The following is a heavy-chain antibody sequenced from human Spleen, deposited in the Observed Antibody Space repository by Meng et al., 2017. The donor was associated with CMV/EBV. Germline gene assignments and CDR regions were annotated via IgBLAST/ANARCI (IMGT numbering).Heavy chain of an antibody. CDR2: ITASGGST. Sequence: GGSLRPSCAASEFTFSNFAMSWVRQAPGRGLAWVSAITASGGSTYYADSVKGRFTVSRDNSKNTLYLQMNSLRAEDTAVYYCAKAFSASWYREYYDDWGQGTLVTVSS. CDR1: EFTFSNFA. CDR3: AKAFSASWYREYYDD. V-gene: IGHV3-23*01. J-gene: IGHJ4*02. D-gene: IGHD6-13*01.